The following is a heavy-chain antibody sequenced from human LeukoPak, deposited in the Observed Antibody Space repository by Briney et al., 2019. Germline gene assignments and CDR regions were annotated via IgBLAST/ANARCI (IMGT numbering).Heavy chain of an antibody. CDR3: ALWRSGSTFDY. D-gene: IGHD3-10*01. J-gene: IGHJ4*02. CDR2: INPNSGGT. Sequence: ASVKVSCKASGYTFTGYYTHWVRQAPGQGLEWIGWINPNSGGTNYAQKFQGRVTMTRDTSISTAYMELSRLRSDDTAVYYCALWRSGSTFDYWGQGTLVTVSS. CDR1: GYTFTGYY. V-gene: IGHV1-2*02.